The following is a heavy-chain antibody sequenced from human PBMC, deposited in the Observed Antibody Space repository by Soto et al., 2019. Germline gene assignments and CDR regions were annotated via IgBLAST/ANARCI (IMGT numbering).Heavy chain of an antibody. J-gene: IGHJ4*02. CDR2: INAGNGNT. CDR1: GYTFTNYA. V-gene: IGHV1-3*01. Sequence: GASVKVSCKASGYTFTNYAMHWVRQAPGQRLEWMGWINAGNGNTKYSQKFQGRVTITRDTSASTAYMELSSLRSEDTAVYYCAKISGYYLSCHWGQGTLVTVSS. D-gene: IGHD5-12*01. CDR3: AKISGYYLSCH.